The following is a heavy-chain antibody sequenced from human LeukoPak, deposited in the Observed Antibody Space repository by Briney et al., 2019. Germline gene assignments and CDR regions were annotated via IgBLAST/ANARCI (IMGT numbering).Heavy chain of an antibody. V-gene: IGHV3-7*04. D-gene: IGHD1-26*01. CDR3: ARDQAWAPLFDP. CDR2: MNHDGREK. CDR1: LFTSTNYW. Sequence: GGSLRLSRAASLFTSTNYWTSSVREAPGKGVGSGANMNHDGREKYYVDSVKGRFTISRDNAKNTLYLRMNRLRVETTPVSYCARDQAWAPLFDPWGQGTLVTVSS. J-gene: IGHJ5*02.